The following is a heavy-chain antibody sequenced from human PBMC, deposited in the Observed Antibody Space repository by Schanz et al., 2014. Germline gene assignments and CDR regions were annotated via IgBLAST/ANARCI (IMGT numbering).Heavy chain of an antibody. CDR2: IIPILGLA. CDR3: ARDRLECGAECYSVEVFEI. Sequence: QVQLVQSGAEVKKPGSPVKVSCKSSGGTFSTYTISWVRQAPGQGLEWMGRIIPILGLAKYEQKFQDKVTITADTSTTTAYMELSGLRSEDTAVYYCARDRLECGAECYSVEVFEIWGQGTLVIVSS. D-gene: IGHD2-21*01. V-gene: IGHV1-69*08. CDR1: GGTFSTYT. J-gene: IGHJ4*02.